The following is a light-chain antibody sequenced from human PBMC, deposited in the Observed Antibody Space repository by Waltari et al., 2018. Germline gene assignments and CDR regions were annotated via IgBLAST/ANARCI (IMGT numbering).Light chain of an antibody. V-gene: IGKV1-39*01. Sequence: TGRARQIITSHLNWYQQQPGKAPKLLIYTASSLQSGVPSRFSGSGSGTHFTLTISSLQPEDFATYFCQQSYTTPYTFGQGTKLEIK. CDR3: QQSYTTPYT. CDR1: QIITSH. J-gene: IGKJ2*01. CDR2: TAS.